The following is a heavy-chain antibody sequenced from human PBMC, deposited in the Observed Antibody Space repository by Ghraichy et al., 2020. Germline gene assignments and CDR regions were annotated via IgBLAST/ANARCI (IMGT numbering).Heavy chain of an antibody. CDR3: AKPDDNSGNPPHWYFDL. CDR1: GFTFSSYG. D-gene: IGHD3-22*01. Sequence: GGSLRLSCVVSGFTFSSYGMHWVRQAPGKGLEWVAVISYDGSNEYYADSVKGRFTISRDNSKNTLYLQMNSLRAEDTAVYYCAKPDDNSGNPPHWYFDLWGRGTLVTVSS. J-gene: IGHJ2*01. CDR2: ISYDGSNE. V-gene: IGHV3-30*18.